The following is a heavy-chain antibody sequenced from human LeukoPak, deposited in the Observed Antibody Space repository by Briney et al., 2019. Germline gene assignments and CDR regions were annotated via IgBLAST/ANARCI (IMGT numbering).Heavy chain of an antibody. CDR2: IYTSGST. CDR1: GGSISSGSYY. D-gene: IGHD2-15*01. J-gene: IGHJ4*02. V-gene: IGHV4-61*02. CDR3: ASDGVEDY. Sequence: SQTLSLTCTVSGGSISSGSYYWSWIRQPAGKGLEWIGRIYTSGSTNYNPSLKSRVTMSVDTSKNQFSLKLSSVTAADTAVYYCASDGVEDYWGQGTLVTVSS.